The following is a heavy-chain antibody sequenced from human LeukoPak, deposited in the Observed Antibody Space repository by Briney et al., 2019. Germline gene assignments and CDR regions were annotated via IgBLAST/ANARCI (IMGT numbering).Heavy chain of an antibody. CDR2: IKQDGSEK. J-gene: IGHJ4*02. V-gene: IGHV3-7*01. CDR3: AREDDWNYEDY. Sequence: EGSLRLSCAASGFTFSNYWMSWVRQAPGKGLEWVANIKQDGSEKYYVNSVKGRFTISRDNAKNSLYLQMNSLRAEDTAIYYCAREDDWNYEDYWGQGTLVTVSS. CDR1: GFTFSNYW. D-gene: IGHD1-7*01.